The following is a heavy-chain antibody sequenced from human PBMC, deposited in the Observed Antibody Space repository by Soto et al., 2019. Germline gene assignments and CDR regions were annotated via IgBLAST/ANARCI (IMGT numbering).Heavy chain of an antibody. J-gene: IGHJ4*02. CDR1: GGSFTSNNS. CDR3: ASRDPGTSVDC. D-gene: IGHD1-7*01. CDR2: IYRTGST. V-gene: IGHV4-4*02. Sequence: SETLSLTCAVSGGSFTSNNSWTWVRQPPGQGLEWIGEIYRTGSTNYNPSLKSRVTISLGKSENQFSLKVTSLTAADTAVYYCASRDPGTSVDCWGQGTLVTVSS.